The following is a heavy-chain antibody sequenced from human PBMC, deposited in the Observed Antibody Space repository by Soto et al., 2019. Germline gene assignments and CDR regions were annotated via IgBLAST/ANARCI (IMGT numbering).Heavy chain of an antibody. CDR1: GFTFSSYW. D-gene: IGHD3-22*01. J-gene: IGHJ2*01. V-gene: IGHV3-74*01. Sequence: EVQLVESGGGLVQPGGSLRLSCAASGFTFSSYWMHWVRQAPGKGLVWVSRINSDGSSTSYADSVKGRFTISRDNAKNTLYLQMNSLRAEDTAVYYCAREGDYYYDSSGYYPSYWYFDLWGRGTLVTVSS. CDR2: INSDGSST. CDR3: AREGDYYYDSSGYYPSYWYFDL.